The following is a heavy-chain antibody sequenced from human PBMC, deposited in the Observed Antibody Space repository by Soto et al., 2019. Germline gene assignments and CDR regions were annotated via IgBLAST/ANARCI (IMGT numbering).Heavy chain of an antibody. Sequence: QVQLQESGPGLVKPSQTLSLTCTVSGGSISSGGYYWSWIRQHPGKGLEWMGYIYYSGSAYYNPXRXGXXTISEDTSKNHFSLKLSAVTAADPAVYYCAIVPGPCGQGTLVTVSS. J-gene: IGHJ5*02. CDR2: IYYSGSA. CDR3: AIVPGP. V-gene: IGHV4-31*01. CDR1: GGSISSGGYY. D-gene: IGHD2-2*01.